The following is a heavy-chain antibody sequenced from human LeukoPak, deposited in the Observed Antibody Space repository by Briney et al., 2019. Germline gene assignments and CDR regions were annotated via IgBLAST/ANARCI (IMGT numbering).Heavy chain of an antibody. J-gene: IGHJ4*02. Sequence: SETLSLTCTVSGGSISSGDYYWSWIRQPPGKGLEWIGYIYYSGSTYYNPSLKSRVTISVDTSKNQFSLKLSSVTAADTAVYYCARGPDPYCSSTSCNDYWGQGALVTVSS. CDR2: IYYSGST. CDR1: GGSISSGDYY. D-gene: IGHD2-2*01. V-gene: IGHV4-30-4*01. CDR3: ARGPDPYCSSTSCNDY.